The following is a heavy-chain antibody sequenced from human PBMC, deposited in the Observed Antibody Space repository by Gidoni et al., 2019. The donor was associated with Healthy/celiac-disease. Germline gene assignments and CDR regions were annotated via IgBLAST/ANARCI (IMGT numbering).Heavy chain of an antibody. D-gene: IGHD3-10*01. CDR2: IYHSGST. V-gene: IGHV4-38-2*02. Sequence: QVQLQESGPGLVKPSETLSLTCTVSGYSISSGYYWGWIRQPPGKGLGWIGSIYHSGSTYYNPSLKGRVTISVTTSKNQFSLKLSSVTAADTAVYYCARDLRTNWFDPWGQGTLVTVSS. J-gene: IGHJ5*02. CDR3: ARDLRTNWFDP. CDR1: GYSISSGYY.